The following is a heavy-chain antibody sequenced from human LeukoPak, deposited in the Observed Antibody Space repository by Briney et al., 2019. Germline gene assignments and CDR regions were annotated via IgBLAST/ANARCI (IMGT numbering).Heavy chain of an antibody. CDR1: GYSFTSYW. CDR3: ARRISDAFDI. D-gene: IGHD3-10*01. J-gene: IGHJ3*02. V-gene: IGHV5-51*01. Sequence: PGESLKISCEDSGYSFTSYWIGWVRQMPGKGLEWMGIIFPSDSDSTYSPSFQGQVTISVDKSISTAYLQWNILKASDTAMYYCARRISDAFDIWGQGTMVTVSS. CDR2: IFPSDSDS.